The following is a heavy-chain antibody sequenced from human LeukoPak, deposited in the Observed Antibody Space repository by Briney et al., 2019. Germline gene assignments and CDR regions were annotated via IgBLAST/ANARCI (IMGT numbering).Heavy chain of an antibody. CDR2: ISFDESNI. CDR3: AKEETAYFPS. Sequence: PGRSLRLSCAASGFTFSSFGMHWVRQAPGKGLEWVALISFDESNINYADSVRGRFTISRDTSKNTLYLQMNSLRAEDTAVYYCAKEETAYFPSWGQGTLVAVSS. CDR1: GFTFSSFG. V-gene: IGHV3-30*18. D-gene: IGHD2/OR15-2a*01. J-gene: IGHJ5*02.